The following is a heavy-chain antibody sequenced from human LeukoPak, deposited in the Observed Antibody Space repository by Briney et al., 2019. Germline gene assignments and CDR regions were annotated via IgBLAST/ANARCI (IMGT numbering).Heavy chain of an antibody. CDR3: AKDNSGWAFDY. Sequence: PGGSLRLSCATSGFTFSSNGLHWVRQAPGKGLEWVAFIPYDGSNKYYADSVKGRFTISRDNSKNTLFLQMNSLRAEDTAVYYCAKDNSGWAFDYWGQGTLVTVSS. CDR2: IPYDGSNK. CDR1: GFTFSSNG. D-gene: IGHD6-19*01. V-gene: IGHV3-30*02. J-gene: IGHJ4*02.